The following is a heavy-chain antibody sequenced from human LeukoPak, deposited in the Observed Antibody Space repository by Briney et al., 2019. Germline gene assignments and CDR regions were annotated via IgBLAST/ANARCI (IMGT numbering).Heavy chain of an antibody. CDR3: AKEFDIVVVPAAIDY. D-gene: IGHD2-2*01. CDR1: GFTFSDYS. V-gene: IGHV3-21*04. Sequence: GGSLRLTCAASGFTFSDYSMIWVRQAPGKGLEWVSSISSSSSYIYYADSVKGRFTISRDNSKNTLYLQMNSLRAEDTAVYYCAKEFDIVVVPAAIDYWGQGTLVTVSS. J-gene: IGHJ4*02. CDR2: ISSSSSYI.